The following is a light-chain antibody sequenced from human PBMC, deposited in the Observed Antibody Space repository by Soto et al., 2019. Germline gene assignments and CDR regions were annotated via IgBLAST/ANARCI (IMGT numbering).Light chain of an antibody. Sequence: EIVLTQSPVTLSLSPGERATLSCRASQSVSTFLAWYQQKPGQAPRLLIYDASNRASGIPDRYSGSGSGTDFTLTISSLEPEDFAAYYGQQRINWPRTFGQGTKVDI. CDR1: QSVSTF. CDR2: DAS. J-gene: IGKJ1*01. V-gene: IGKV3-11*01. CDR3: QQRINWPRT.